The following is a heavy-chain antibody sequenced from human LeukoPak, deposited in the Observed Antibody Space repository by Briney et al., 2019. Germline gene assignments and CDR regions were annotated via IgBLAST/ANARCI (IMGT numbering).Heavy chain of an antibody. CDR3: ARVPESIFGNAFDI. D-gene: IGHD3-3*01. Sequence: ASVKVSCKASGYTFTSYGISWVRQAPGQGLEWMGWISAYNGNTNYAQKLQGRVTMTTDTSTSTAYMELRSLRSDDTAVYCCARVPESIFGNAFDIWGQGTMVTVSS. V-gene: IGHV1-18*01. J-gene: IGHJ3*02. CDR1: GYTFTSYG. CDR2: ISAYNGNT.